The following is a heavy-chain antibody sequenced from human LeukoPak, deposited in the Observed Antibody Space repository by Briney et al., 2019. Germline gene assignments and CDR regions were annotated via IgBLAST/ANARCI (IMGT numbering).Heavy chain of an antibody. Sequence: GGSLRLSCAASGFTFSSYGMHWVRQAPGKGLEWVAFIRYDGSNKYYADSVKGRFTISRDNSKNTLYLQMNSLRAEDTAVYYCARESPVYNWFDPWGQGTLVTVSS. J-gene: IGHJ5*02. CDR1: GFTFSSYG. CDR2: IRYDGSNK. V-gene: IGHV3-30*02. CDR3: ARESPVYNWFDP.